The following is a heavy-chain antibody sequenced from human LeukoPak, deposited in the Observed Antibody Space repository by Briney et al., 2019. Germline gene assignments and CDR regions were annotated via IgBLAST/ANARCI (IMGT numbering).Heavy chain of an antibody. CDR2: ISYDGSNK. CDR1: GFTFSSYG. CDR3: AKGQYDFWSGYHYYYYGMDV. J-gene: IGHJ6*02. Sequence: GGSLRLSCAASGFTFSSYGMHWVRQAPGKGLEWVAVISYDGSNKYYADSVKGRFTISRDNSKNTLYLQTNSLRAEDTAVYYCAKGQYDFWSGYHYYYYGMDVWGQGTTVTVSS. V-gene: IGHV3-30*18. D-gene: IGHD3-3*01.